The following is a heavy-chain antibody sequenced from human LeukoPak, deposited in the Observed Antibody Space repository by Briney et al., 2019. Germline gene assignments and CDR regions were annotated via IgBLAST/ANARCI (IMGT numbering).Heavy chain of an antibody. CDR1: GFTFSSYA. J-gene: IGHJ4*02. Sequence: GGSLRLSCAASGFTFSSYAMSWVRQAPGKGLEWVSAISGSGGSTYYADSVKGRFTISRDNSKNTLYLQMNGLRAEDTAVYYCAKGRDYYGSGTYDYWGQGTLVTVSS. D-gene: IGHD3-10*01. CDR3: AKGRDYYGSGTYDY. V-gene: IGHV3-23*01. CDR2: ISGSGGST.